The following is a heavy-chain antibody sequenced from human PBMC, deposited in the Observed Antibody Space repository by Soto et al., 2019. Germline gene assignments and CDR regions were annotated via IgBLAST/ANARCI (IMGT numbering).Heavy chain of an antibody. Sequence: SVKVSCKASGGTFSSYAISLVRQAPGQGLEWMGGIIPIFGTANYAQKFQGRVTITADESTSTAYMELSSLRSEDTAVYYCARAAGSSISVFDYWGQGTLVTVSS. J-gene: IGHJ4*02. CDR3: ARAAGSSISVFDY. CDR1: GGTFSSYA. CDR2: IIPIFGTA. D-gene: IGHD6-19*01. V-gene: IGHV1-69*13.